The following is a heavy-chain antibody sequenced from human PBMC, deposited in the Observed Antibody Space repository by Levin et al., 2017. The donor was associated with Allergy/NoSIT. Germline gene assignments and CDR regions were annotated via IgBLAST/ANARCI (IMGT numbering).Heavy chain of an antibody. Sequence: GSLRLSCTVSGGSISSYYWSWIRQPPGKGLEWIGYIYYSGSTNYNPSLKSRVTISVDTSKNQFSLKLSSVTAADTAVYYCARDREFWSGYSNYYYYYMDVWGKGTTVTVSS. CDR3: ARDREFWSGYSNYYYYYMDV. V-gene: IGHV4-59*01. CDR2: IYYSGST. CDR1: GGSISSYY. J-gene: IGHJ6*03. D-gene: IGHD3-3*01.